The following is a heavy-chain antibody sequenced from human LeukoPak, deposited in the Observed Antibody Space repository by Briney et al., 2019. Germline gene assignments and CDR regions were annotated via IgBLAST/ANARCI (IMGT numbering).Heavy chain of an antibody. CDR1: GFTFSSYA. Sequence: GGSLRLSCAASGFTFSSYAMSWVRQAPGKGLEWVAAISGSGGSTYYADSVKGRFTISRDNSKNTLYLEMDSVKAGDRAVYYCAKEGEVRGVIRPYYFDYWGQGTLVSVPS. CDR2: ISGSGGST. D-gene: IGHD3-10*01. J-gene: IGHJ4*02. CDR3: AKEGEVRGVIRPYYFDY. V-gene: IGHV3-23*01.